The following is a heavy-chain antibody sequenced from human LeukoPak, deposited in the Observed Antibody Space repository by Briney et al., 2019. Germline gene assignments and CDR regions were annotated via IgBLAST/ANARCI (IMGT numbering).Heavy chain of an antibody. CDR1: GGSISSYY. V-gene: IGHV4-4*07. CDR3: ARDSYSSDCSGGSCYSYYYYGMDV. CDR2: IYTSGSP. D-gene: IGHD2-15*01. Sequence: SETLSLTCTVSGGSISSYYWGWIRQPAGKGLEWIGRIYTSGSPNYNPSLKSRVTMSVDTSKNQFSLKLSSVTAADTAVYYCARDSYSSDCSGGSCYSYYYYGMDVWGQGTTVTVSS. J-gene: IGHJ6*02.